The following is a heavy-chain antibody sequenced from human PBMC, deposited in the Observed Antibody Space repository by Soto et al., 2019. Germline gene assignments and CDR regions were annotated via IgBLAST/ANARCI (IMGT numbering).Heavy chain of an antibody. J-gene: IGHJ6*02. D-gene: IGHD2-2*01. CDR1: GYTFTGYY. CDR3: ASTMRYQAPLPHGMDA. V-gene: IGHV1-2*02. Sequence: QVQLVQSGAEVKKPGASVKVSCKASGYTFTGYYMHWVRQAPGQGLEWMGWINPNSGGTNYAQKFQGRVTMTRDPSISTGYMELSKLRSDDTAVYYCASTMRYQAPLPHGMDAWGQGPTVTVSS. CDR2: INPNSGGT.